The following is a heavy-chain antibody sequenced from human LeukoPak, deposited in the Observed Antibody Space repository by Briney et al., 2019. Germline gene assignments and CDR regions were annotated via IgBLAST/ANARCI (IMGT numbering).Heavy chain of an antibody. CDR2: INPSGGST. V-gene: IGHV1-46*03. CDR1: GYTFTSYG. CDR3: ARSPKTHIVVVPAVDY. D-gene: IGHD2-2*01. J-gene: IGHJ4*02. Sequence: ASVKVSCKASGYTFTSYGISWVRQAPGQGLEWMGIINPSGGSTSYAQKFQGRVTMTRDTSTSTVYMELSSLRSEDTAVYYCARSPKTHIVVVPAVDYWGQGTLVTVSS.